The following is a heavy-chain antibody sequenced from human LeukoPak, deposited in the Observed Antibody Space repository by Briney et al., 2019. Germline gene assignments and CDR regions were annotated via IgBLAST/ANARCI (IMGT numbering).Heavy chain of an antibody. CDR3: ARHLSGDDI. V-gene: IGHV3-66*04. D-gene: IGHD4-17*01. Sequence: PGGSLRLSCAASGFTVSSNYMSWVRQAPGKGLEWVSVIYTGGSTYYADSVKGRFTISRDNSKNTLSLQMDSLRAEDTAVYYCARHLSGDDIWGQGTMVTVSS. J-gene: IGHJ3*02. CDR2: IYTGGST. CDR1: GFTVSSNY.